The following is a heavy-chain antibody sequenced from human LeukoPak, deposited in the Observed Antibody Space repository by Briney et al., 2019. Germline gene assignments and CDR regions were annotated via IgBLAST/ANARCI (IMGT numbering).Heavy chain of an antibody. Sequence: GGSLRLSCAASGFTFSSYAMHWVRQAPGKGLEWVAVISYEGNTRHYADSVKGRFTISRDNAKNSLYLQMNSLRAEDTALYYCVRVGQLVYYFDYWGQGTLVTVSS. CDR1: GFTFSSYA. J-gene: IGHJ4*02. CDR2: ISYEGNTR. D-gene: IGHD6-6*01. CDR3: VRVGQLVYYFDY. V-gene: IGHV3-30*04.